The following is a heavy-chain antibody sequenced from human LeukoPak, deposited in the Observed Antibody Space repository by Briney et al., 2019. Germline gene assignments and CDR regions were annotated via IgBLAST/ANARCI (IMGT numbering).Heavy chain of an antibody. Sequence: GGSLRLSCEDSGFTFSSCAMSWVRQAPGKGLEWVSGISAGGGNTYYADSVKGRFTISRDNSKNTLYLQMNSLRAEDTAVYYCARDHVVGATYYYYGMDVWGQGTTVTVSS. J-gene: IGHJ6*02. CDR1: GFTFSSCA. CDR3: ARDHVVGATYYYYGMDV. CDR2: ISAGGGNT. D-gene: IGHD1-26*01. V-gene: IGHV3-23*01.